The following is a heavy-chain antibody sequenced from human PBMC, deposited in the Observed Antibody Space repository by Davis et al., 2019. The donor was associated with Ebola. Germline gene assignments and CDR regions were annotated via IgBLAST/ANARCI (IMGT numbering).Heavy chain of an antibody. Sequence: MPSETLSLTCAVSGGSISNSDYSWSWIRQPPGKGLEWIGYIFRSGGTFYTPSLKSRVTISVDTSKNQFSLKLSSVTAADTAVYYCARGLESSSYGMDVWGKGTTVTVSS. D-gene: IGHD6-6*01. J-gene: IGHJ6*04. V-gene: IGHV4-30-2*01. CDR2: IFRSGGT. CDR1: GGSISNSDYS. CDR3: ARGLESSSYGMDV.